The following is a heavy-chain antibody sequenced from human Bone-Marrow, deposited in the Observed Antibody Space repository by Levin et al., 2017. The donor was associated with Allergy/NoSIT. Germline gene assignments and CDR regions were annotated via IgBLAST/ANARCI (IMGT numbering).Heavy chain of an antibody. CDR1: GGSISSYY. V-gene: IGHV4-59*01. J-gene: IGHJ3*02. Sequence: KTGGSLRLSCTVSGGSISSYYWSWIRQPPGKGLEWIGYIYYSGSTNYNPSLKSRVTISVDTSKNQFSLKLSSVTAADTAVYYCARDYRDAFDIWGQGTMVTVSS. CDR3: ARDYRDAFDI. CDR2: IYYSGST.